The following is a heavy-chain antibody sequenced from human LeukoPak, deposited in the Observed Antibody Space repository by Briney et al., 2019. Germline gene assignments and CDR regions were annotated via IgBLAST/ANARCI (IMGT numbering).Heavy chain of an antibody. D-gene: IGHD4-17*01. CDR1: GDSVSSNSAA. Sequence: SQTLSLTCAISGDSVSSNSAAWNWIRQSPSRGLEWLGRTYYRSKWYNDYAVSVKSRITINPDTSKNQFSLKLSSVTAADTAVYYCARESSTVTPGDFDYWGQGTLVTVSS. J-gene: IGHJ4*02. V-gene: IGHV6-1*01. CDR3: ARESSTVTPGDFDY. CDR2: TYYRSKWYN.